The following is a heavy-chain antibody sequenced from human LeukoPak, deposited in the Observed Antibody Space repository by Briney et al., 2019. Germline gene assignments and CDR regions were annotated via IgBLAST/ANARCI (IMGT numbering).Heavy chain of an antibody. J-gene: IGHJ5*02. D-gene: IGHD6-13*01. V-gene: IGHV4-39*07. Sequence: SETLSLTCTVSGGSISSSSYYWGWIRQPPGKGLEWIGSIYYSGSAYYNPSLKSRVTISVDTSKNQFSLKLSSVTAADTAMYYCARMFRSSWYINWFDPWGQGTLVTVSS. CDR1: GGSISSSSYY. CDR3: ARMFRSSWYINWFDP. CDR2: IYYSGSA.